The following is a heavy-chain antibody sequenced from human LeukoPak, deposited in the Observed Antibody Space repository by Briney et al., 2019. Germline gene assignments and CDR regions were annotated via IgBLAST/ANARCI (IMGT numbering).Heavy chain of an antibody. D-gene: IGHD5-24*01. J-gene: IGHJ4*02. Sequence: SQTLSLTCTVSGGSISSGDYYWSWIRQPPGKGLEWIGYIYYSGSTYYNPSLKSRVTISVDTSKIHFSLTLSSVTAADTAVYYCARCRDGYIWGPGILDYWGQGTLVTVSS. CDR1: GGSISSGDYY. V-gene: IGHV4-30-4*01. CDR3: ARCRDGYIWGPGILDY. CDR2: IYYSGST.